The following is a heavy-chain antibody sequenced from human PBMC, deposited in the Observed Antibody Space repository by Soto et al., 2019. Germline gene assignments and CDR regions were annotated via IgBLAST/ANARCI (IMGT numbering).Heavy chain of an antibody. D-gene: IGHD6-13*01. Sequence: GGSLRLSCAASGFTFSSYGMHWVRQAPGKGLEWVAVIWYDGSNKYYADSVKGRFTISRDNSKKTLYLQMNSLRAEDTAVYYCAAPVSSSSLPREPENYYYGMDVWGQGTTVTVSS. CDR2: IWYDGSNK. CDR3: AAPVSSSSLPREPENYYYGMDV. J-gene: IGHJ6*02. CDR1: GFTFSSYG. V-gene: IGHV3-33*01.